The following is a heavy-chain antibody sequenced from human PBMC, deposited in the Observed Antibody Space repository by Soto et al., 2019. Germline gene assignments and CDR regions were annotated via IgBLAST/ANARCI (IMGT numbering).Heavy chain of an antibody. CDR2: INAGNGNT. V-gene: IGHV1-3*01. Sequence: ASAKVSSKACRDSFASYAMHWVRHAPGQRLEWMGWINAGNGNTKYSQKFQGRVTITRDTSASTAYMELSSLRSEDTAVYYCARDGLYDYVWGSYRYDYYYYGMDVWGQGTTVTVSS. D-gene: IGHD3-16*02. J-gene: IGHJ6*02. CDR1: RDSFASYA. CDR3: ARDGLYDYVWGSYRYDYYYYGMDV.